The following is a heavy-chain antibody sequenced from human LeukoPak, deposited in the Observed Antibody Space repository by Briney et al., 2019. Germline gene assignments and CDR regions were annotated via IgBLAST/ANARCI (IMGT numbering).Heavy chain of an antibody. V-gene: IGHV3-21*01. CDR1: GFTFSSYS. CDR3: ATSSGSTYYFDY. Sequence: PGGSLRLSCAASGFTFSSYSMNWVRQAPGKGLEWVSSISSSSSYIYYADSVKGRFTISRDNAKNSLYLQMNSLRAGDTAVYYCATSSGSTYYFDYWGQGTLVTVSS. CDR2: ISSSSSYI. J-gene: IGHJ4*02. D-gene: IGHD3-10*01.